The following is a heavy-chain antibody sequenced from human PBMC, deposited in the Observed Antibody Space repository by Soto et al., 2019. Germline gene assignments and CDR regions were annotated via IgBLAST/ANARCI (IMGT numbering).Heavy chain of an antibody. CDR3: ARFVLGDCSSTSCSFGLYWYFDL. D-gene: IGHD2-2*01. CDR2: ISAYNGNT. CDR1: GYTFTSYG. J-gene: IGHJ2*01. Sequence: QVQLVQSGAEVKKPGASVKVSCKASGYTFTSYGISWVRQAPGQGLEWMGWISAYNGNTNYAQKLQGRVTMTTDTSTSTVYMELRGLRSDDTAVYYCARFVLGDCSSTSCSFGLYWYFDLWGRGTLVTVSS. V-gene: IGHV1-18*01.